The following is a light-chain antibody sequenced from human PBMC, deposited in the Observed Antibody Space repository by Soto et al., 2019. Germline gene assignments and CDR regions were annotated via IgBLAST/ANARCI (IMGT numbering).Light chain of an antibody. CDR2: DVH. J-gene: IGLJ3*02. Sequence: QSALTQPASVSGSPGQSITISCTGTSSDIGAYDYVSWYQQHPGKAPKLMIYDVHKRPSGISNRFSGSKSGNTASLTISGLQAEDEADYYCSSYTTRSPLRGVFGGGTKLTVL. CDR3: SSYTTRSPLRGV. CDR1: SSDIGAYDY. V-gene: IGLV2-14*01.